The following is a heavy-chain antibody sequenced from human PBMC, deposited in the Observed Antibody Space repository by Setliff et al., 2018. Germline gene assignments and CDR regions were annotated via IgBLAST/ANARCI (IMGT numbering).Heavy chain of an antibody. Sequence: KPSETLSLTCTVSGGSISSGVYYWAWIRQPPGKGLEWIGYIYYSGSTYYNPSLKSRVTISIDTSKNQFSLKLSSVTAADTAVYYCARDHPGYSSSWYWFDSWGLGTLVTVSS. CDR2: IYYSGST. J-gene: IGHJ5*01. V-gene: IGHV4-31*03. CDR3: ARDHPGYSSSWYWFDS. D-gene: IGHD6-13*01. CDR1: GGSISSGVYY.